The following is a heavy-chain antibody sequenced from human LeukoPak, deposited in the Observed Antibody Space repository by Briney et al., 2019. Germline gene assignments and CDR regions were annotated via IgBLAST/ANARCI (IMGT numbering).Heavy chain of an antibody. CDR1: GFTFSSYA. V-gene: IGHV3-23*01. CDR3: AKDVVPTVTIWFDP. CDR2: ISGSGGST. Sequence: PGGSLRLSCAASGFTFSSYAMSWVRQPPGTGLGWVSVISGSGGSTYYADSVKGRFTISRDNSKNTLYLQMNSLRAEDTAVYYCAKDVVPTVTIWFDPWGQGTLVTVSS. J-gene: IGHJ5*02. D-gene: IGHD4-17*01.